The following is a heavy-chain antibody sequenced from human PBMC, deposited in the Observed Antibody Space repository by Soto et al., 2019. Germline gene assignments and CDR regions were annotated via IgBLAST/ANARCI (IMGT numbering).Heavy chain of an antibody. V-gene: IGHV1-3*01. Sequence: ASVKVSCKASGYTFTSYAMHWVRQAPGQRLEWMGWINAGNGNTKYSQKFQGRVTITRDTSASTAYMELSSLRSEDTAVYYCAXDPYCSGGSCYSVGMDVWGQGTTVTVSS. J-gene: IGHJ6*02. D-gene: IGHD2-15*01. CDR2: INAGNGNT. CDR1: GYTFTSYA. CDR3: AXDPYCSGGSCYSVGMDV.